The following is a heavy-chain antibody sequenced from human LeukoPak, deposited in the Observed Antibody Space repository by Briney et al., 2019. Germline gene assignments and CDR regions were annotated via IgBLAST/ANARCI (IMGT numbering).Heavy chain of an antibody. D-gene: IGHD2-21*01. CDR1: GFTFKNYG. V-gene: IGHV3-30*02. Sequence: GGSLRLSCAASGFTFKNYGMHWVRQAPGKGLEWVAYIRHHGKDKYYVDSVKGRFTVSRDNSKNMMYLQMNSLRAEDTAVYYCAKDADWACDYWGRGILVTVSS. J-gene: IGHJ4*02. CDR3: AKDADWACDY. CDR2: IRHHGKDK.